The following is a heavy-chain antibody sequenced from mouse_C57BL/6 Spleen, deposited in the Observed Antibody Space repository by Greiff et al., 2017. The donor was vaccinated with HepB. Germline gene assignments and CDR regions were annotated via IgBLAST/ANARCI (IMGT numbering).Heavy chain of an antibody. D-gene: IGHD2-5*01. CDR1: GYAFSSYW. J-gene: IGHJ4*01. V-gene: IGHV1-80*01. CDR2: IYPGDGDT. Sequence: LVESGAELVKPGASVKISCKASGYAFSSYWMNWVKQRPGKGLEWIGQIYPGDGDTNYNGKFKGKATLTADKSSSTAYMQLSSLTSEDSAVYFCAGSNSYAMDYWGQGTSVTVSS. CDR3: AGSNSYAMDY.